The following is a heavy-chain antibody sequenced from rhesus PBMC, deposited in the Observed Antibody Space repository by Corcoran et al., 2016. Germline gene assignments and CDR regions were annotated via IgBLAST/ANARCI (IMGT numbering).Heavy chain of an antibody. D-gene: IGHD4-29*01. CDR2: SSGESRST. J-gene: IGHJ2*01. Sequence: QVQLQESGPGLVKSSETLSLTCPVSSASISTNWWSWIRQPPGKGPGWLAESSGESRSTNYYTSLQSRVTISTGASKHQFSLKLSSVTAADTAVYYCAGGSTYWYFDLWGPGTPITFSS. CDR1: SASISTNW. CDR3: AGGSTYWYFDL. V-gene: IGHV4-80*01.